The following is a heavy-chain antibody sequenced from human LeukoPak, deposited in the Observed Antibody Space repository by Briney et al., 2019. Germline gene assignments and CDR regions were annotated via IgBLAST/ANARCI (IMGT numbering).Heavy chain of an antibody. J-gene: IGHJ4*02. CDR1: GFTVSSNY. D-gene: IGHD3-10*01. CDR3: ARDHYYGSDLVGY. V-gene: IGHV3-53*01. Sequence: GGSLRLSCAASGFTVSSNYMSWVRQAPGKGLEWVSVIYSGGSTYYADSVKGRFTISRDNSKNTLYLQMNSLRAEDTAVYYCARDHYYGSDLVGYWGQGTLVTVSS. CDR2: IYSGGST.